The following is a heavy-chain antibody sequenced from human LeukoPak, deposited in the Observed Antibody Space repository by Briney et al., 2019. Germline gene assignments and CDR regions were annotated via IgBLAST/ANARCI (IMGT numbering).Heavy chain of an antibody. CDR1: GFTFSSYG. J-gene: IGHJ4*02. V-gene: IGHV3-48*02. Sequence: PGRSLRLSCAASGFTFSSYGMHWVRQAPGKGLEWVSYISSGSSTIYYADSVKGRFTISRDSAKNSLYLQMNSLRDDDTAVYYCARDQGTGYYFDYWGQGTLVTVSS. CDR2: ISSGSSTI. D-gene: IGHD3-10*01. CDR3: ARDQGTGYYFDY.